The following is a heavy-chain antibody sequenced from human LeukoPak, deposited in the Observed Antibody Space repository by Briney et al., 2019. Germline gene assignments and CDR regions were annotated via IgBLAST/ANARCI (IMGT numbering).Heavy chain of an antibody. CDR3: TRHVDFWSGYYTGTYWFDP. J-gene: IGHJ5*02. D-gene: IGHD3-3*01. V-gene: IGHV3-23*01. CDR1: GFTFSSYA. CDR2: ISGSGGST. Sequence: PGGSLRLSCAASGFTFSSYAMSWVRQAPGKGLEWVSAISGSGGSTYYADSVRGRFTISRDNSKNTLYLQMHSLKIEDTAVYYCTRHVDFWSGYYTGTYWFDPWGQGTLVTVSS.